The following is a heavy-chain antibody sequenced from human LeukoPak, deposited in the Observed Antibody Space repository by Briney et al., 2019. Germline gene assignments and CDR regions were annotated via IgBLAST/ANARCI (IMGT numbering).Heavy chain of an antibody. CDR3: ARDRAYYYGSGSYYPSTY. CDR2: ISFSGPYI. J-gene: IGHJ4*02. Sequence: GGSLRLSCAASGFNFESYSMNWVRQAPGKGPEWVSSISFSGPYIYYAASVKGRFTISRDNAKKSVFLQLNSVKVEDTAVYYCARDRAYYYGSGSYYPSTYWGQGTLVTVSS. D-gene: IGHD3-10*01. CDR1: GFNFESYS. V-gene: IGHV3-21*01.